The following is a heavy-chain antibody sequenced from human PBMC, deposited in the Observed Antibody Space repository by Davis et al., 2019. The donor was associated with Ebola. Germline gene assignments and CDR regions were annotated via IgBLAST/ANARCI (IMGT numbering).Heavy chain of an antibody. CDR2: LFQSVST. D-gene: IGHD2-15*01. CDR3: SRVGYCSGGDCPPQ. J-gene: IGHJ4*01. V-gene: IGHV4-38-2*02. Sequence: PETLSLTCTVSGYSIRSGYYWGWRRQAPGKGLGWIGILFQSVSTYYNPSLESRLNISIDTSKNTLSLQLTSVTAADTAVYYCSRVGYCSGGDCPPQWGPGTLVTVSS. CDR1: GYSIRSGYY.